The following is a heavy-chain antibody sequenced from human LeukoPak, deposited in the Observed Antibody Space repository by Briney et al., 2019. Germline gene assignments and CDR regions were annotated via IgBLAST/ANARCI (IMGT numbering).Heavy chain of an antibody. J-gene: IGHJ4*02. D-gene: IGHD2-2*02. CDR1: GYTFTSYD. CDR2: MNPNSGNT. CDR3: AIVRCSSTSCYTTFDY. V-gene: IGHV1-8*03. Sequence: ASVKVSCKASGYTFTSYDINWVRQATGQGHEWMGWMNPNSGNTGYAQKFQGRVTITRNTSISTAYMELSSLRSEATAVYYCAIVRCSSTSCYTTFDYWGQGTLVTVSS.